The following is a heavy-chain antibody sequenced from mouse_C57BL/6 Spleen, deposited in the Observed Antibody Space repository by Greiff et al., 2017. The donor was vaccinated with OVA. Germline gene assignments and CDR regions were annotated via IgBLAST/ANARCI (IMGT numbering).Heavy chain of an antibody. D-gene: IGHD1-1*01. CDR2: ISDGGSYT. J-gene: IGHJ4*01. V-gene: IGHV5-4*03. Sequence: EVKLVESGGGLVKPGGSLKLSCAASGFTFSSYAMSWVRQTPEKRLEWVATISDGGSYTYYPDNVKGRFTISRDNAKNNLYLQMSHLKSEDTAMYYCASLYLDYWGQGTSVTVSS. CDR3: ASLYLDY. CDR1: GFTFSSYA.